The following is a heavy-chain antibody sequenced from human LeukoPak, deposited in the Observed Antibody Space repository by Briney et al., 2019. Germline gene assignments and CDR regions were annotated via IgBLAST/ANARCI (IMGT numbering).Heavy chain of an antibody. CDR1: GFTFSSYW. D-gene: IGHD5-12*01. V-gene: IGHV3-74*01. CDR2: INSDGSST. Sequence: SGGSLRLSCAASGFTFSSYWMHWVRQAPGKGLVWVSRINSDGSSTSYADSVKGRFTISRDNAKNTLYLQMNSLRAEDTAVYYCARVSEDYSGHARIHHLFDYWGQGTLVTVSS. CDR3: ARVSEDYSGHARIHHLFDY. J-gene: IGHJ4*02.